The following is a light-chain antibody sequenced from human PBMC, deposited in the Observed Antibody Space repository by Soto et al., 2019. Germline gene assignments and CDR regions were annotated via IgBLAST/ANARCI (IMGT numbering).Light chain of an antibody. CDR2: KVS. J-gene: IGKJ1*01. Sequence: DVVMTQSPLSLPVTLGQSAYISCKSSRSLVYSDGNTYLNWFHQRPGQSPRRLIYKVSNRDSGVXDXXSGSGSGTDFTLTISRVEAEDVGVYYCLQGSHWPPTFGQGTKVEFK. V-gene: IGKV2-30*01. CDR3: LQGSHWPPT. CDR1: RSLVYSDGNTY.